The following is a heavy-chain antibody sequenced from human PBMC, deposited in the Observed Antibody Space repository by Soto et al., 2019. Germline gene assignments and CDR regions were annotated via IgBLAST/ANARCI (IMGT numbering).Heavy chain of an antibody. D-gene: IGHD3-9*01. Sequence: EVQLLESGGGLVQPGGSLRLSCTASGFTFRNYAMIWVRQAPGKGLQWVSGISDSGAVIFHADSVRGRFTISRDNSKNTLYLQRNSLRAEDTALYYCAKCGNYDMFTGQGGFDPWGQGTLVTVSS. CDR3: AKCGNYDMFTGQGGFDP. CDR1: GFTFRNYA. V-gene: IGHV3-23*01. CDR2: ISDSGAVI. J-gene: IGHJ5*02.